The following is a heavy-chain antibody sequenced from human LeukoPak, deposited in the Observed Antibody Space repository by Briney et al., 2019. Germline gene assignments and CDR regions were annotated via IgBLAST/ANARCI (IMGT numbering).Heavy chain of an antibody. CDR1: GFTFSSYA. CDR3: ATDPRRTVVVPAAIDYYYYMDV. J-gene: IGHJ6*03. V-gene: IGHV3-30*01. D-gene: IGHD2-2*01. CDR2: ISYDGSNK. Sequence: GRSLRLSCAASGFTFSSYAMHWVRQAPGKGLEWVAVISYDGSNKYYADSVKGRFTISRDNSKNTLYLQMNSLRAEDTAVYYCATDPRRTVVVPAAIDYYYYMDVWGKGTTVTVSS.